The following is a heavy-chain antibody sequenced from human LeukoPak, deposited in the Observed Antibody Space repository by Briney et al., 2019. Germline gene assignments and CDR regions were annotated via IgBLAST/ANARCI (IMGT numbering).Heavy chain of an antibody. CDR1: GFSFSSHG. V-gene: IGHV3-23*01. D-gene: IGHD2-2*01. CDR2: IIGGAGGT. CDR3: AHGSMYQLDY. J-gene: IGHJ4*02. Sequence: PGGSLRLSCAASGFSFSSHGMSWVRQAPGKGLEWVSGIIGGAGGTYYADSVKGRFTISRENAKNTLYLQMNSLRAEDTAVYYCAHGSMYQLDYWGQGTLVTVSS.